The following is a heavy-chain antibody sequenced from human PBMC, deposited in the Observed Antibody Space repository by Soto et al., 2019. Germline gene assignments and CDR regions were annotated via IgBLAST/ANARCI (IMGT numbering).Heavy chain of an antibody. CDR1: GGTFSSHT. Sequence: QDQLVQSGAEVKKPGSSVKVSCKASGGTFSSHTFSWVRQAPGQGLEWMGRIIPALGTATYAQKFQGRATITADESATTVYMELTSFRSEGTAVYFCARPDFGHYWYVDLWGRGTLVTVSS. CDR3: ARPDFGHYWYVDL. V-gene: IGHV1-69*08. CDR2: IIPALGTA. J-gene: IGHJ2*01. D-gene: IGHD4-17*01.